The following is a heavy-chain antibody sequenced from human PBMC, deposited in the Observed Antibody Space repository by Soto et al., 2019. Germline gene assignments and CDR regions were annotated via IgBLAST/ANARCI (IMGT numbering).Heavy chain of an antibody. D-gene: IGHD3-16*01. V-gene: IGHV1-69*18. CDR2: IIPVFRTS. CDR3: AKDGSWDGGGGES. J-gene: IGHJ4*02. CDR1: GVTFSSYA. Sequence: QVQLVQSGAELKKPGSSVKVSCSASGVTFSSYAFTWVRQAPGQGLEWMGNIIPVFRTSNYAQGFQGRLTISADESTNTIYMELSSLRSKDTAVYFCAKDGSWDGGGGESWGQGTLVIVSS.